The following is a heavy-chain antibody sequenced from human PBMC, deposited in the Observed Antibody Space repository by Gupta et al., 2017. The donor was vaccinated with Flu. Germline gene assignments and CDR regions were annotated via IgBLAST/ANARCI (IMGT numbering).Heavy chain of an antibody. CDR2: IKQDGSEK. D-gene: IGHD2-2*01. J-gene: IGHJ3*02. V-gene: IGHV3-7*01. CDR3: ARKGYCASTTCSPGAFDI. Sequence: GKGREWVANIKQDGSEKDYVDSVRGRFTISRDNAKTSLYLQMNTLRVEDTALYFCARKGYCASTTCSPGAFDIWGQGTMVTVSS.